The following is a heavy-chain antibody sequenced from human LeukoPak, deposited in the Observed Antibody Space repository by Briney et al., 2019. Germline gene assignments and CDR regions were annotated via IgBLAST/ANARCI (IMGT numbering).Heavy chain of an antibody. D-gene: IGHD3-10*01. CDR1: GGSTSSSSYN. Sequence: SETLSLTCTVSGGSTSSSSYNWGWIRQPPGKGLEWIASIYYSGSTYYNPSLKSRVTISVDTSKNQFSLKLSSVTAADTAVYYCARESYGSGRVDYWGQGTLVTVSS. CDR3: ARESYGSGRVDY. J-gene: IGHJ4*02. CDR2: IYYSGST. V-gene: IGHV4-39*02.